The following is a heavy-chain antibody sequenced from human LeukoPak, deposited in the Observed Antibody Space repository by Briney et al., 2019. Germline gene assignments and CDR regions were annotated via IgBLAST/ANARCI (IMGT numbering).Heavy chain of an antibody. CDR1: GFTFSSYA. J-gene: IGHJ4*02. D-gene: IGHD5-24*01. Sequence: GGSLRLSCAASGFTFSSYAMNWVRQAPGKGLEWVSAVTGSGSATYYADSVKGRFTISRDNSKNTVYLQMNSLRAEDTAVYYCAKSSVREMGDYWGQGTLVTVSS. CDR3: AKSSVREMGDY. CDR2: VTGSGSAT. V-gene: IGHV3-23*01.